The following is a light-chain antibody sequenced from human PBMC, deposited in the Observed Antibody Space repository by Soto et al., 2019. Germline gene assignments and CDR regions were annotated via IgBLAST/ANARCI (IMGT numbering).Light chain of an antibody. Sequence: QSALTPPRSVSGSPGQSVTISCTGTSSDVGGYNYVSWYQQHPGKAPKLMIYDVTERPSGVPYRFSGSKSGNTASLTISGLQAEDEADYYCCSYAGSYIYVFGTGTKLTVL. CDR3: CSYAGSYIYV. J-gene: IGLJ1*01. CDR1: SSDVGGYNY. V-gene: IGLV2-11*01. CDR2: DVT.